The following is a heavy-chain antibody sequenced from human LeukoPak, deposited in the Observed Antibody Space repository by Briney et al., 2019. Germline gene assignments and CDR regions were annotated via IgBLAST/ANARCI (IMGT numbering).Heavy chain of an antibody. D-gene: IGHD3-10*01. Sequence: SETLSLTCAVYGGSFSGYYWSWIRQPPGKGLEWIGEINRSGSTNYNPASKSRVTISVDTSKNQFFLKLSSVTAADTAVYYCARAMVRGVIRSYYYYYGMDVWGQGTTVTVSS. CDR1: GGSFSGYY. J-gene: IGHJ6*02. CDR2: INRSGST. CDR3: ARAMVRGVIRSYYYYYGMDV. V-gene: IGHV4-34*01.